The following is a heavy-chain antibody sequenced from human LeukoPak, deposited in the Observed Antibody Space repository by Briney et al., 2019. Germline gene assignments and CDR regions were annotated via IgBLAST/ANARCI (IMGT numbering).Heavy chain of an antibody. CDR3: AKTTTGYSSGRFPGWPVDY. V-gene: IGHV3-23*01. J-gene: IGHJ4*02. D-gene: IGHD6-19*01. Sequence: GGSLTLSCPASGFTFSSYAMYWVRQAPGKGLEWVSGIFGSGGSTHYADSVKGRFTISRDNSKNTVYLQMNSLRAEDTAVYYCAKTTTGYSSGRFPGWPVDYWGQGTLVTVSS. CDR2: IFGSGGST. CDR1: GFTFSSYA.